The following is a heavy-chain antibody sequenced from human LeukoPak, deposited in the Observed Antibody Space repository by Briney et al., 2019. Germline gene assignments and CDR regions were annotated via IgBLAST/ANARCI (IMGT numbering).Heavy chain of an antibody. CDR2: THYSGRT. Sequence: PSETLSLTCTVSGGSISSHYWSWNRQPPGRGLEWVGYTHYSGRTNYNPSLKSRVTMSVDTSKSQISLRLTSVTAADTAVYYCARDKGGSSGYYYVGFIDTWGQGTLVTVSS. CDR3: ARDKGGSSGYYYVGFIDT. V-gene: IGHV4-59*11. CDR1: GGSISSHY. J-gene: IGHJ3*02. D-gene: IGHD3-22*01.